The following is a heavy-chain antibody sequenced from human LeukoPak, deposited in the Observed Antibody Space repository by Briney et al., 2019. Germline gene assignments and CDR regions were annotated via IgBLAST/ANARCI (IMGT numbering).Heavy chain of an antibody. CDR1: GGSITGYY. CDR2: VYSSGVG. CDR3: AREEFLHEINSSGYFVY. V-gene: IGHV4-4*07. Sequence: SETLSLTCTVSGGSITGYYWNWIRQPAGQGLEWLGRVYSSGVGNYNPSLTSRVTMSVDTSKNQFSLELTSLTAADTAVYYCAREEFLHEINSSGYFVYWGQGTLVTVSS. D-gene: IGHD3-22*01. J-gene: IGHJ4*02.